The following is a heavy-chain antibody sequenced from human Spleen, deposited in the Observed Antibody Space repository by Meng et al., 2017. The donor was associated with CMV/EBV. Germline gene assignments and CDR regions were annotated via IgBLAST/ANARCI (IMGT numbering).Heavy chain of an antibody. J-gene: IGHJ6*02. D-gene: IGHD2/OR15-2a*01. CDR3: ATSTISTTKRLLYYYYVMDV. V-gene: IGHV1-69*05. CDR2: IIPIFGTT. Sequence: SVKVSCKASGYTFTSYDINWVRQAPGQGLEWMGGIIPIFGTTNYAQKFQGRVTITTDESTSTAYMELSSLRSEDTAFFYCATSTISTTKRLLYYYYVMDVWGQGTTVTVSS. CDR1: GYTFTSYD.